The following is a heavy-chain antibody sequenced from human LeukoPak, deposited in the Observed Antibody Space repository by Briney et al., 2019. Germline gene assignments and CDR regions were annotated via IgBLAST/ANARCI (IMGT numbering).Heavy chain of an antibody. V-gene: IGHV4-30-2*01. J-gene: IGHJ4*02. D-gene: IGHD6-13*01. CDR3: ARGRAAVVSY. Sequence: PSETLSLTCAVSGGSISSGGYSWSWIRQPPGKGLEWIGYIYHSGSTYYNPSLKSRVTISVDRSKNQFSLKLSSVTAADTAVYYCARGRAAVVSYWGQGTLVTVSS. CDR1: GGSISSGGYS. CDR2: IYHSGST.